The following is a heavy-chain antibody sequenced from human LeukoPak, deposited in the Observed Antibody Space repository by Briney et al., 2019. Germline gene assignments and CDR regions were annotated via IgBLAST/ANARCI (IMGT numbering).Heavy chain of an antibody. CDR2: IKEDGSEK. CDR1: GFTFSSYW. D-gene: IGHD6-19*01. V-gene: IGHV3-7*01. Sequence: GRSLRLSCAASGFTFSSYWMNWVRQAPGKGREWVANIKEDGSEKYYVDSVKGRFTISRDNAKNSLYLQMNSLRADDTAVYYCARIGGSAWSGDYWGQGTLVTVSS. CDR3: ARIGGSAWSGDY. J-gene: IGHJ4*02.